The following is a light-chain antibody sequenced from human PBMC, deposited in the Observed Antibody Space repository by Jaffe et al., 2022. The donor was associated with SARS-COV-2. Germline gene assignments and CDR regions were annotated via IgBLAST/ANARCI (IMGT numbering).Light chain of an antibody. J-gene: IGLJ1*01. CDR3: QSYDSSNLYV. CDR2: QHN. Sequence: NFMLTQPHSVSESPGKTVTISCTRSSGSIVSNYVQWYQQRPGSSPTTVIYQHNQRPSGVPDRFSGSIDSSSNSASLTISGLKTEDEADYYCQSYDSSNLYVFGTGTKVTVL. V-gene: IGLV6-57*01. CDR1: SGSIVSNY.